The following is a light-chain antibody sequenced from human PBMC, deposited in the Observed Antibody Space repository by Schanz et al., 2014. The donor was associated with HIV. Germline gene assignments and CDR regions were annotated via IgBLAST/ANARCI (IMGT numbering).Light chain of an antibody. J-gene: IGLJ2*01. Sequence: QSVLTQPPSVSGAPGQRVTISCTGSSSNIGSVYDVHWYQQLPGTAPKHLIFANSDRPSGVPDRFSGSKSGTSASLAITGLQAEDEADYYCQSYDSSLRASVFGGGTKLTVL. CDR1: SSNIGSVYD. V-gene: IGLV1-40*01. CDR3: QSYDSSLRASV. CDR2: ANS.